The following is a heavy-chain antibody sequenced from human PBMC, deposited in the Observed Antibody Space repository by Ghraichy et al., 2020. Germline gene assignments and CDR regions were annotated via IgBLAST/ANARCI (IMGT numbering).Heavy chain of an antibody. J-gene: IGHJ4*02. V-gene: IGHV4-34*01. CDR2: INHSGST. CDR1: GGSFSGYY. CDR3: ARVNKIYDSSGYYSFDY. Sequence: TLSLTCAVYGGSFSGYYWSWIRQPPGKGLEWIGEINHSGSTNYNPSLKSRVTISVDTSKNQFSLKLSSVTAADTAVYYCARVNKIYDSSGYYSFDYWGQGTLVTVSS. D-gene: IGHD3-22*01.